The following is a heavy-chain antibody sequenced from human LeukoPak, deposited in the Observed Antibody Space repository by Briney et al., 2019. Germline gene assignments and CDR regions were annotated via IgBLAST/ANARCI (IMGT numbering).Heavy chain of an antibody. CDR1: GFTFSSYA. CDR2: ISGSDGST. J-gene: IGHJ4*02. D-gene: IGHD2-2*01. CDR3: APLGYCSDTSCSDTDY. Sequence: GGSLRLSCAASGFTFSSYAMSWVRQAPGKGLEWVSTISGSDGSTYYADFLKGRFTISRDNSKNTLYLQMNSLRAEDTAVYYCAPLGYCSDTSCSDTDYWGQGTLVTVSS. V-gene: IGHV3-23*01.